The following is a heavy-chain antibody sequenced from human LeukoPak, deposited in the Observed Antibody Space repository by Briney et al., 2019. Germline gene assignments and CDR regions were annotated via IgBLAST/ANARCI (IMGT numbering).Heavy chain of an antibody. CDR3: ARVYHGSGSQYYYYGMDV. D-gene: IGHD3-10*01. CDR1: GYTFTSYD. V-gene: IGHV1-8*01. CDR2: MNPNSGNT. J-gene: IGHJ6*02. Sequence: GASVKVSCKASGYTFTSYDINWVRQATGQGLEWMGWMNPNSGNTGYAQKFQGRVTMTRNTSISTAYMELSSLRSEDTAVYYCARVYHGSGSQYYYYGMDVWGQGTTVTVSS.